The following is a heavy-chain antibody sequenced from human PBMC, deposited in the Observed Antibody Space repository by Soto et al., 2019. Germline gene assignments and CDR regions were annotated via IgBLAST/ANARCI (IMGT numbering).Heavy chain of an antibody. CDR3: ARGGIVVVVAAAGDYYYGMDV. V-gene: IGHV1-8*01. J-gene: IGHJ6*02. Sequence: QVQLVQSGAEVKKPGASVKVSCKASGYIFTSYDINWVRQATGQGLEWMGWMNPNSGNTGYAQKFQGRVTMTRNTSISTAYMELSSLRSEDTAVYYCARGGIVVVVAAAGDYYYGMDVWGQGTTVTVSS. D-gene: IGHD2-15*01. CDR2: MNPNSGNT. CDR1: GYIFTSYD.